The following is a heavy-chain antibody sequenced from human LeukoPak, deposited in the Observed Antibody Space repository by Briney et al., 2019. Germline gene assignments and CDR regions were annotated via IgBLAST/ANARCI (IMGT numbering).Heavy chain of an antibody. D-gene: IGHD6-13*01. V-gene: IGHV4-59*01. Sequence: SETLSLTCIVSGGSISSYYWSWIRQPPGRGLEWIGYIYYSGSTNYNPSLKSRVTISVDTSKNQFSLKLSSVTAADTAVYYCARWGRIAAAGGGDYWGQGTLVTVSS. J-gene: IGHJ4*02. CDR1: GGSISSYY. CDR2: IYYSGST. CDR3: ARWGRIAAAGGGDY.